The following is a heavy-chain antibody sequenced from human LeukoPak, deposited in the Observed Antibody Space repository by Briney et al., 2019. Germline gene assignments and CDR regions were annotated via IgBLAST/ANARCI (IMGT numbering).Heavy chain of an antibody. CDR3: ARDRYSSGWGTGDY. D-gene: IGHD6-19*01. V-gene: IGHV3-30*04. Sequence: GGSLRLSCAASGFTFSSYAMHWVRQAPGKGLEWVAVISYDGSNKYYADSVKGRFTISRDNSKNTLYLQMNSLRAEDTAVYYCARDRYSSGWGTGDYWGQGALVTVSS. J-gene: IGHJ4*02. CDR2: ISYDGSNK. CDR1: GFTFSSYA.